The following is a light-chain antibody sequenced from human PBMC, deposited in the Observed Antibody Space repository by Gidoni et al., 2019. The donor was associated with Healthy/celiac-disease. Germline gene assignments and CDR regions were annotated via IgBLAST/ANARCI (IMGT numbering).Light chain of an antibody. Sequence: EIVLTQSPGTLSLSPGERATPSCRASQSVRSSYLAWYQQKPGQAPRLLIYGASSRATGIPDRFSGSGSGTDFTLTISRLEPEDFAVYYCQQYGSSPGTFGQGSKVEIK. J-gene: IGKJ1*01. V-gene: IGKV3-20*01. CDR2: GAS. CDR3: QQYGSSPGT. CDR1: QSVRSSY.